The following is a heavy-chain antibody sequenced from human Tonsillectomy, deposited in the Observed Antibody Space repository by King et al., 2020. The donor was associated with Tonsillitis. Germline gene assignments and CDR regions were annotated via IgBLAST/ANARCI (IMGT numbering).Heavy chain of an antibody. J-gene: IGHJ4*02. CDR3: AKYDAGFDILTGYYPFDY. V-gene: IGHV3-23*04. D-gene: IGHD3-9*01. CDR2: ISGSGGST. CDR1: GFTFSSYA. Sequence: VQLVESGGGLVQPGGSLRLSCAASGFTFSSYAMSRVRQAPGKGLEWVSAISGSGGSTYYADSVKGRFTISRDNSKNTLYLQMNSLRGEDTAVYYCAKYDAGFDILTGYYPFDYWGQGTLVTVSS.